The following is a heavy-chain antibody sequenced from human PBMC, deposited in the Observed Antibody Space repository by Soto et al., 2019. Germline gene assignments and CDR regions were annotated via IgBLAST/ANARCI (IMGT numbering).Heavy chain of an antibody. CDR1: GFTFSNHA. D-gene: IGHD4-4*01. V-gene: IGHV3-23*01. J-gene: IGHJ4*02. CDR2: FTTSGDFT. Sequence: EVQLLDSGGALVQPGGSLRLSCATSGFTFSNHAMSWVRQAPGKGLEWVSTFTTSGDFTYYADSVKGRFTISSDNSKSTLYLQMNSLRVEDTAVYYCARLVTDWGQGTLVTVSS. CDR3: ARLVTD.